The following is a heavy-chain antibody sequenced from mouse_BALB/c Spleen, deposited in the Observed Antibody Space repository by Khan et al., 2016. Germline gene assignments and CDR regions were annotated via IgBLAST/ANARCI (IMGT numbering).Heavy chain of an antibody. Sequence: EVQLVESGGGSVQPQGSLKLSCAASGFTFNPYAMNWVRQAPGPGLEWVARIRSKSNHYATYYADSVKDRFTIPRDDSPSLLYLQMNNLNTEDTAMYYCVRQRMYDYFDNWDQGTTLTVAS. CDR2: IRSKSNHYAT. J-gene: IGHJ2*01. CDR1: GFTFNPYA. V-gene: IGHV10-1*02. CDR3: VRQRMYDYFDN. D-gene: IGHD2-14*01.